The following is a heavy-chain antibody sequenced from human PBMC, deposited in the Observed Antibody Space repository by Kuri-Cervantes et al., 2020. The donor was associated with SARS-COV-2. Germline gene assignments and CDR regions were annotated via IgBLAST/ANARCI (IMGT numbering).Heavy chain of an antibody. J-gene: IGHJ4*02. Sequence: GGSLRLSCAASGFTFSSYAMHWVRQAPGKGLEWVAVISYGGSSKYYADSVKGRFTISRDNSKNTLYLQMNSLRAEDTAVYYCAREAHYDFWSGYHTRTDYFDYWGQGTLVTVSS. CDR2: ISYGGSSK. CDR1: GFTFSSYA. V-gene: IGHV3-30-3*01. D-gene: IGHD3-3*01. CDR3: AREAHYDFWSGYHTRTDYFDY.